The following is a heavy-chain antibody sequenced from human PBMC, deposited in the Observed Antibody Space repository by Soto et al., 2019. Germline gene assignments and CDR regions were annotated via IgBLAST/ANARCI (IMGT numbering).Heavy chain of an antibody. CDR2: ISSSGGTT. CDR3: AHPRGYGVFDAVDI. CDR1: GFIFSTYA. J-gene: IGHJ3*02. Sequence: GGSLRLSCTASGFIFSTYAMNWVRQAPGEGLEWVSAISSSGGTTFYAESVRGRFTISRDNSVNTLFLQMSGLRTEDTAVYYCAHPRGYGVFDAVDIWGQGTMVTVSS. D-gene: IGHD4-17*01. V-gene: IGHV3-23*01.